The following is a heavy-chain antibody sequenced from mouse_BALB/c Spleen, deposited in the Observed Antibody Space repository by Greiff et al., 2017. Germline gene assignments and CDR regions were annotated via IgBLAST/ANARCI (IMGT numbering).Heavy chain of an antibody. CDR2: INPSSGYT. CDR1: GYTFTSYT. CDR3: ASKARDGYYAMDY. D-gene: IGHD2-3*01. Sequence: QVQLKESGAELARPGASVKMSCKASGYTFTSYTMHWVKQRPGQGLEWIGYINPSSGYTNYNQKFKDKATLTADKSSSTAYMQLSSLTSEDSAVYYCASKARDGYYAMDYWGQGTSVTVSS. J-gene: IGHJ4*01. V-gene: IGHV1-4*01.